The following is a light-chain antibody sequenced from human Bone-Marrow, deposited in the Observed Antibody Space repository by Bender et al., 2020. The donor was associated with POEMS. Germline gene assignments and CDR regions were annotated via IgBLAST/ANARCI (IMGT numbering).Light chain of an antibody. CDR2: DVT. J-gene: IGLJ3*02. Sequence: QSALTQPASVSGSPGQSITISCTGTSSDVRGYNYVSWYQHHPGKAPKVMIYDVTNRPSGVSNRFSGSKSGNTASLTISGLQAEDEADYYCSSYRTDSSWVFGGGTKVTVL. V-gene: IGLV2-14*03. CDR3: SSYRTDSSWV. CDR1: SSDVRGYNY.